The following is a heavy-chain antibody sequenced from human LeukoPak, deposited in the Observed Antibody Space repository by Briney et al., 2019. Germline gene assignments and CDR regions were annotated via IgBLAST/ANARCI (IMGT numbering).Heavy chain of an antibody. CDR2: ISYDGSNK. V-gene: IGHV3-30-3*01. CDR1: GFTFSSYA. J-gene: IGHJ4*02. CDR3: AKDRANYFDY. Sequence: PGGSLRLSCAASGFTFSSYAMHWVRQAPGKGLEWVAVISYDGSNKYYAGSVKGRFTISRDNSKNTLYLQMNSLRAEDTAVYYCAKDRANYFDYWGQGTLVTVSS.